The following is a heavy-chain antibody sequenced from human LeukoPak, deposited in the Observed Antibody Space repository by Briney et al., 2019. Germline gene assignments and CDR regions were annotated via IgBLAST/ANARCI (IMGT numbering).Heavy chain of an antibody. Sequence: GGSLRLSCAASGFTFSSYAMSWVRQAPGKGLEGVSAISGSGGSTYYADSVKGRFTISRDNAKNSLYLQMNSLRAEDTAVYYCAELGITMIGGVWGKGTTVTISS. CDR3: AELGITMIGGV. CDR1: GFTFSSYA. CDR2: ISGSGGST. V-gene: IGHV3-23*01. J-gene: IGHJ6*04. D-gene: IGHD3-10*02.